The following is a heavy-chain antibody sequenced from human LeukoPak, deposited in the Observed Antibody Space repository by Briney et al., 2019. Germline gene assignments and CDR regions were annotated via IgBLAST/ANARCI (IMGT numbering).Heavy chain of an antibody. CDR1: GFTFSSYS. V-gene: IGHV3-21*01. J-gene: IGHJ3*02. CDR2: ISSSSSYI. Sequence: GGSLRLSCAASGFTFSSYSMNWVRQAPGKGLEWVSSISSSSSYIYYADSVKGRFTISRDNAKNSLYLQMNSLRAEDTAVYYCARTHCITYCGGDVRNAFDIWGQGTMVTVSS. D-gene: IGHD2-21*01. CDR3: ARTHCITYCGGDVRNAFDI.